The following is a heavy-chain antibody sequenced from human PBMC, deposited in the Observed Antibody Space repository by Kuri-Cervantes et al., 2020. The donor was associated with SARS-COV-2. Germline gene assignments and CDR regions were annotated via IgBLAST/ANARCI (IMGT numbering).Heavy chain of an antibody. Sequence: GESLKISCAASGFTFSDHYMDWVRQAPGKGLEWVGRTRNKANSYTTEYAAPVKGRFTISRDDSKNTVYLQMNSLRAEDTAMYYCARDKSGSYYDAFDFWGQGTMVTVSS. J-gene: IGHJ3*01. D-gene: IGHD1-26*01. CDR3: ARDKSGSYYDAFDF. CDR1: GFTFSDHY. CDR2: TRNKANSYTT. V-gene: IGHV3-72*01.